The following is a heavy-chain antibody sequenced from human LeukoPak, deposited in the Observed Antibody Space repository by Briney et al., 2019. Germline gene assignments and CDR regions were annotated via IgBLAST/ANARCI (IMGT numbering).Heavy chain of an antibody. CDR2: IYTSGST. CDR3: AREWYNSSSWYQSYYYYYYMDV. V-gene: IGHV4-4*07. Sequence: SETLSLTCTVSGGSISSYYWSWIRQPAGKGLEWIGRIYTSGSTNYNPSLKSRVTMSVDTSKNQFSLKLSSVTAADTAVYYCAREWYNSSSWYQSYYYYYYMDVWGKGTTVTVSS. D-gene: IGHD6-13*01. CDR1: GGSISSYY. J-gene: IGHJ6*03.